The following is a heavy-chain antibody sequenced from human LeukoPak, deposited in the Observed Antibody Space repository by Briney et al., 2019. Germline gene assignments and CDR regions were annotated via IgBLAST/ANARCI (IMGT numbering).Heavy chain of an antibody. CDR3: AKDISMYYYDRSGLFDY. CDR1: GFTFSSYE. CDR2: ISSSGSTI. Sequence: GGSLRLSCAASGFTFSSYEMNWVRQAPGKGLEWVSYISSSGSTIYYADSVKGRFTISRDNAKNSLYLQMNSLRAEDTALYYCAKDISMYYYDRSGLFDYWGQGTLVTVSS. D-gene: IGHD3-22*01. J-gene: IGHJ4*02. V-gene: IGHV3-48*03.